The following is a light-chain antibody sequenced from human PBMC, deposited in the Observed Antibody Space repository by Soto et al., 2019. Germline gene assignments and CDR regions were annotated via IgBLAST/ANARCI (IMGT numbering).Light chain of an antibody. CDR1: QTIASRY. J-gene: IGKJ5*01. CDR3: QQYDTSPPT. CDR2: RTF. Sequence: EIVLTQSPGTLSLSPGEIATLSCRASQTIASRYLAWYQHQPGQAPRLLIYRTFARDPVIPDRFSGGGSGTDFTLTIGRLESEDFAVYYCQQYDTSPPTFGQGTRLDIK. V-gene: IGKV3-20*01.